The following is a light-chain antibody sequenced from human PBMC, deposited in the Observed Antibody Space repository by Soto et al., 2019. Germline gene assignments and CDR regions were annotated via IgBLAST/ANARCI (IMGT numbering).Light chain of an antibody. CDR1: SSNIGRDT. CDR2: SNN. V-gene: IGLV1-44*01. Sequence: QSVVTQPPSASGTPGQRVIISCSGSSSNIGRDTVNWYQQLPGTAPKLLIYSNNQRPSGVPDRFSGSKSGTSASLAISGLRSEDEADYYCAAWDDSLSGHVVFGGGTKLTVL. J-gene: IGLJ2*01. CDR3: AAWDDSLSGHVV.